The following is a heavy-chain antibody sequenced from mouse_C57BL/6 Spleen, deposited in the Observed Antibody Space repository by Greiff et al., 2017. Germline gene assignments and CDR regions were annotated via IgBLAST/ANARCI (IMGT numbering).Heavy chain of an antibody. V-gene: IGHV5-4*03. Sequence: DVMLVGSGGGLVKPGGSLKLSCAASGFTFSSSAMSWVRQTPEKRLEWVETISDGGSYTYYPDNVKGRFTISRDKAKNNLYLQMSHLKSEDTAMYYCARGEGFAYWGQGTLVTVSA. CDR1: GFTFSSSA. CDR2: ISDGGSYT. J-gene: IGHJ3*01. CDR3: ARGEGFAY.